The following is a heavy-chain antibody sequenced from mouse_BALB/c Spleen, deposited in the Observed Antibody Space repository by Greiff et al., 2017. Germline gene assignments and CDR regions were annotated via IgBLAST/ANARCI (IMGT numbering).Heavy chain of an antibody. CDR2: ISYSGST. Sequence: VQLQQSGPGLVKPSQSLSLTCTVTGYSITSDYAWNWIRQFPGNKLEWMGYISYSGSTSYNPSLKSRISITRDTSKNQFFLQLNSVTTEDTATYYCARRHYGGFAYWGQGTLVTVSA. D-gene: IGHD1-1*01. CDR1: GYSITSDYA. CDR3: ARRHYGGFAY. V-gene: IGHV3-2*02. J-gene: IGHJ3*01.